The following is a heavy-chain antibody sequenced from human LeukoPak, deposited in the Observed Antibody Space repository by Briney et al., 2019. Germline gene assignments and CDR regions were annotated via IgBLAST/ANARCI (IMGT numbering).Heavy chain of an antibody. D-gene: IGHD1-26*01. V-gene: IGHV3-21*01. J-gene: IGHJ4*02. CDR1: GLPFSRYS. CDR3: ARPVDSGTYYRYFDY. Sequence: GGSLRLSCAPSGLPFSRYSMLWVRDAPGRGREWVSYISSSSSNIFYADSVEGLFTISRDNARSSLYLQMHSLRPEDTAVYYCARPVDSGTYYRYFDYWGQGTLVTVSS. CDR2: ISSSSSNI.